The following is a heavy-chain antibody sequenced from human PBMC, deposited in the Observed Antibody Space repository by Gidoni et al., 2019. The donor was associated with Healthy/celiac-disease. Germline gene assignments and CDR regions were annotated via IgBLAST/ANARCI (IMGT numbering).Heavy chain of an antibody. CDR1: GFTFSSSG. Sequence: QVQLVESGGGGVQPGRSLRLSCAASGFTFSSSGKHWVRQAPGKGLEWVAVISYEGSNKYYADSVKGRFTISRDNSKNTLYLQMNSLRAEDTAVYYCARDYDFWSGYNYYYMDVWGKGTTVTVSS. J-gene: IGHJ6*03. V-gene: IGHV3-30*03. D-gene: IGHD3-3*01. CDR3: ARDYDFWSGYNYYYMDV. CDR2: ISYEGSNK.